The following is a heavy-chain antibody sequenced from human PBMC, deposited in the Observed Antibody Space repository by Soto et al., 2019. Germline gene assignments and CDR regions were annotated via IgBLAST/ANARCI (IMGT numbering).Heavy chain of an antibody. D-gene: IGHD2-15*01. CDR3: ARAGYCSGGICFRGNFGY. CDR1: GYTFTTYY. CDR2: INPNGGST. V-gene: IGHV1-46*01. Sequence: QVQLVQSGAEVKKPGASVKVSCKASGYTFTTYYMHWVRQAPGQGLEWMGIINPNGGSTTYAQKFQGRVTMTRDTSTSTVYMELSSLRSEDTAVYYCARAGYCSGGICFRGNFGYWGQGTLVTVSS. J-gene: IGHJ4*02.